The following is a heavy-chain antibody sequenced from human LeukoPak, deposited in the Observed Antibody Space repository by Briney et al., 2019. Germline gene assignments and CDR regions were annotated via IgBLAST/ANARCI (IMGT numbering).Heavy chain of an antibody. D-gene: IGHD3-22*01. V-gene: IGHV1-2*02. J-gene: IGHJ4*02. CDR3: ARGYYDSGGPRLDY. CDR2: INPNSGDT. CDR1: GYTFTGYY. Sequence: ASVKVSCKASGYTFTGYYIHWVRLAPGQGPVWMGWINPNSGDTNYGQKFQGRVTMTRDTSISTAYMELTRLTSDDTTVYYCARGYYDSGGPRLDYWGQGTLVTVSS.